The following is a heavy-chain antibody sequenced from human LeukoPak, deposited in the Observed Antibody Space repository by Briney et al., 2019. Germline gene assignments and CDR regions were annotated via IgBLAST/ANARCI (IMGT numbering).Heavy chain of an antibody. CDR1: GYSFTSYG. CDR2: IYPGDSDT. CDR3: ARHALERGFDY. J-gene: IGHJ4*02. Sequence: GESLKISCKGSGYSFTSYGIGWVRQMPGKGLEWMGIIYPGDSDTRYSPSFQGQVTISADKSISTAYLQWSSLKASDTAMYYGARHALERGFDYWGQGTLVTVSS. V-gene: IGHV5-51*01. D-gene: IGHD1-1*01.